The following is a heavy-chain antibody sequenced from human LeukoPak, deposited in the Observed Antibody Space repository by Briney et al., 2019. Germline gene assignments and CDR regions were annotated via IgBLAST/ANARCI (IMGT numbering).Heavy chain of an antibody. Sequence: ASVKVSCKATDSGFTGYFMHWVRQAPGQGLEWMGRINPNSGGTNYAQKFQGRVTMTRDTSISTAYMELSRLRSDDTAVYYCARGLYYYGSAGEDYFDYWGQGTLVTVSS. J-gene: IGHJ4*02. CDR2: INPNSGGT. V-gene: IGHV1-2*06. CDR1: DSGFTGYF. D-gene: IGHD3-10*01. CDR3: ARGLYYYGSAGEDYFDY.